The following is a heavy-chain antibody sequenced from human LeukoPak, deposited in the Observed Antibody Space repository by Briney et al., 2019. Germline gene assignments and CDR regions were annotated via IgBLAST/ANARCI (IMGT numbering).Heavy chain of an antibody. J-gene: IGHJ4*02. CDR1: GYTFTNNA. V-gene: IGHV1-18*01. Sequence: ASVKVSCKASGYTFTNNAFSWVRQAPGQGLEWMGWINTYNGNTNYAQKLQGRVTMTTDTSTSTAYMELRSLRYDDTAVYYCARGDSGWSHYFDYRGQGTLVTVSS. CDR2: INTYNGNT. CDR3: ARGDSGWSHYFDY. D-gene: IGHD6-19*01.